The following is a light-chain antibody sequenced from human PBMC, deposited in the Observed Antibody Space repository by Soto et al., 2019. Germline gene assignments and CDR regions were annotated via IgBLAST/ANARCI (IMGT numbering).Light chain of an antibody. CDR3: QQYGSSPLT. CDR1: ESVSDNY. J-gene: IGKJ4*01. V-gene: IGKV3-20*01. Sequence: EIVLTQSPGTLSLSPGERATLSCRASESVSDNYLAWYQQRPGQAPRLVIYGASIRASAVPDRFSGSGSGADFTLTISRLEPEDFAVYYCQQYGSSPLTFGGGTKVEIK. CDR2: GAS.